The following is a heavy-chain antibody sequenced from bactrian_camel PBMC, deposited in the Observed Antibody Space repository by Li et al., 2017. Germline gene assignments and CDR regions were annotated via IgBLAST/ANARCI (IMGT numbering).Heavy chain of an antibody. D-gene: IGHD6*01. J-gene: IGHJ4*01. CDR2: IDSGGTT. CDR3: AAGANAAVHGRSLLEQRWWND. Sequence: HVQLVESGGGSAQPGESLRLSCIASGDIATDCMAWFRQAPGKKREGVASIDSGGTTRYADSVKGRFAISKDNTKYTLNLQMDNLQPEDTAMYYCAAGANAAVHGRSLLEQRWWNDWGQGTQVTVS. V-gene: IGHV3S53*01. CDR1: GDIATDC.